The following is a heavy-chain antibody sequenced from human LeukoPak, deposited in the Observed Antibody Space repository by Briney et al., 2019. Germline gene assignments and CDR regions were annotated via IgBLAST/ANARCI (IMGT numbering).Heavy chain of an antibody. D-gene: IGHD2-8*01. CDR3: ARDRHCANGVCHSSAGMDV. Sequence: GRSLRLSCAASGFTFSSFGMHWVRQAPGKGLEWVADIWFDGKNEHFADSVKGRFTISRDNSKNTMYLQINSLRAEDTAVYYCARDRHCANGVCHSSAGMDVWGQGTTVTVSS. CDR2: IWFDGKNE. CDR1: GFTFSSFG. J-gene: IGHJ6*02. V-gene: IGHV3-33*01.